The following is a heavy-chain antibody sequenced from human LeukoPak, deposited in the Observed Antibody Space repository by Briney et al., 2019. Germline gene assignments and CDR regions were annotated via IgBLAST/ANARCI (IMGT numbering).Heavy chain of an antibody. CDR1: GGSFSGYY. D-gene: IGHD3-10*01. V-gene: IGHV4-34*01. CDR2: INHSGST. Sequence: PSETLSLTCAVYGGSFSGYYWSWIRQPPGKGLEWIGEINHSGSTNYNPSLKSRVTISVDTSKNQFSLKLSSVTAADTAVYYCARGRAKYYGSGSYYNVPSYFDYWGQGTLVTVSS. CDR3: ARGRAKYYGSGSYYNVPSYFDY. J-gene: IGHJ4*02.